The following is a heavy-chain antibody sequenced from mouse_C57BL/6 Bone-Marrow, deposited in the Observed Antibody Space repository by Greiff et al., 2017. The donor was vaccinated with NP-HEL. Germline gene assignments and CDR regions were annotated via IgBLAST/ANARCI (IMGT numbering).Heavy chain of an antibody. V-gene: IGHV1-64*01. Sequence: QVQLQQPGAELVKPGASVKLSCKASGYTFTSYWMHWVKQRPGQGLEWIGKIHPNSGSTNYNEKFKSKATLTVDKSSSTAYMQLSSLTSEDSAVYYWAKDYGYFDFWGKGTTLTVSS. J-gene: IGHJ2*01. D-gene: IGHD2-4*01. CDR2: IHPNSGST. CDR1: GYTFTSYW. CDR3: AKDYGYFDF.